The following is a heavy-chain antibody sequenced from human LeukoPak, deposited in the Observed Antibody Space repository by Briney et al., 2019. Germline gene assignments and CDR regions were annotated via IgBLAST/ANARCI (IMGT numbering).Heavy chain of an antibody. D-gene: IGHD3-10*01. CDR1: GFTFSSYG. J-gene: IGHJ5*02. Sequence: PGGSLRLSCAASGFTFSSYGMYWVRQAPGKGLEWVAVISYDGSNKNYPDSVKGRFTISRDNSKNTVDLQMNSLRVEDTAVYYCARQGLDYYGSGIYFKWFDPWGRGTLVTVSS. CDR2: ISYDGSNK. V-gene: IGHV3-30*03. CDR3: ARQGLDYYGSGIYFKWFDP.